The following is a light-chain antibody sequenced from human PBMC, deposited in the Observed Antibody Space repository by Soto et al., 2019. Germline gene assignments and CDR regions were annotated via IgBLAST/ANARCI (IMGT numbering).Light chain of an antibody. V-gene: IGLV4-69*01. CDR1: SGHSSYA. CDR3: QTWGSGILVV. J-gene: IGLJ2*01. CDR2: LNSDGSH. Sequence: QLVLTQSPSASASLGASVKVTCTLSSGHSSYAIEWHQQQPEKGPRYLMKLNSDGSHSKGDGTPDRFSGSSSVAERYLTISSLQSEDEADYYCQTWGSGILVVFGGGTKLTVL.